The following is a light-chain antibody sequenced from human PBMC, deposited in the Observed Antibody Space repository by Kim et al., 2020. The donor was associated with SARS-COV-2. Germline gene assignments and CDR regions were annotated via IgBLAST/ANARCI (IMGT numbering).Light chain of an antibody. CDR3: QAWDSSTVV. Sequence: SYELTQPPSVSVSPGQTASITCSGDKSGDKYACWYQQKPGQSPVLVIYQDSKRPSGIPERFSGSNSGNTATLTISGTQAMDEADYYCQAWDSSTVVFGGGTQLTV. J-gene: IGLJ2*01. CDR2: QDS. V-gene: IGLV3-1*01. CDR1: KSGDKY.